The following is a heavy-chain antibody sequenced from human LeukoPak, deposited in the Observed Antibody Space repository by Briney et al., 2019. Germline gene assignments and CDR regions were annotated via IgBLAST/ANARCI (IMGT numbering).Heavy chain of an antibody. J-gene: IGHJ4*02. CDR3: ARDVGATFLPTHYFDY. Sequence: SVKVSCKASGGTFSSYAISWVRQAPGQGLEWMGRIIPILGIANYAQKFQGRVTITADKSTSTAYMELSSLRSEDTAVYYCARDVGATFLPTHYFDYWGQGTLVTVSS. CDR1: GGTFSSYA. CDR2: IIPILGIA. D-gene: IGHD1-26*01. V-gene: IGHV1-69*04.